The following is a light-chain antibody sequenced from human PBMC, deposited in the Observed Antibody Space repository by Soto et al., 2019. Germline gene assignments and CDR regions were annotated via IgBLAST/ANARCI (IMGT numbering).Light chain of an antibody. V-gene: IGKV1-12*01. CDR3: QRVNSFRWA. J-gene: IGKJ1*01. CDR2: AAS. Sequence: DIQMNQSPSSVSASVGDRVTITCRASQGISSWLAWFQQKPGKAPKLLIYAASTLQSGVPSRFSGSGSGTDFTLTSTSRQPEDFATYYYQRVNSFRWAFGQGTKVAIK. CDR1: QGISSW.